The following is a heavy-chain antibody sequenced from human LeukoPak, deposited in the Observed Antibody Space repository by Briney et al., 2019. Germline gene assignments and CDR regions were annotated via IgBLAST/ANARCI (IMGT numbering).Heavy chain of an antibody. CDR1: GGSFSGYY. D-gene: IGHD3-10*01. V-gene: IGHV4-34*01. J-gene: IGHJ4*02. CDR3: ARGRYGSGSYYWYY. Sequence: SETLSLTCAVYGGSFSGYYWSWIRQPPGKGLEWIGEINHSGSTNYNPSLKSRVTISVDTSKNQFSLKLSSVTAADTAVYYCARGRYGSGSYYWYYWGQGTLVTVSS. CDR2: INHSGST.